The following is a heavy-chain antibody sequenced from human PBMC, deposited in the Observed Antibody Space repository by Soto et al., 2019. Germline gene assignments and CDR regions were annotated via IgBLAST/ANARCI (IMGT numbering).Heavy chain of an antibody. D-gene: IGHD5-18*01. V-gene: IGHV4-30-4*01. J-gene: IGHJ6*02. Sequence: QVQLQESGPGLVKPSQTLSLTCTVSGGSISSGDYYWSWIRQPPGKGLEWIGYIYYSGSTYYNPSLKSRVTISVDTSKDPFSLKLRSVTAADTAVYYCARWIQLWSPIGRHYRYGDVWGQGTTVTVSS. CDR3: ARWIQLWSPIGRHYRYGDV. CDR1: GGSISSGDYY. CDR2: IYYSGST.